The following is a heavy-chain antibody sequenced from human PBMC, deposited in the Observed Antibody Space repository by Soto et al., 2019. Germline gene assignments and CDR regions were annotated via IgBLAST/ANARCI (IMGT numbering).Heavy chain of an antibody. J-gene: IGHJ6*02. CDR1: GGSINTFY. CDR2: IFSSGST. Sequence: SETLSLTCTVSGGSINTFYWSWVRQPAGKGLEWIGRIFSSGSTSFNPSLESRVAMSVDTSKNHFSLNLSSVTAADTAVYYCARAGRYDFWSGYYYYGMDVCGQGTTVTVSS. D-gene: IGHD3-3*01. V-gene: IGHV4-4*07. CDR3: ARAGRYDFWSGYYYYGMDV.